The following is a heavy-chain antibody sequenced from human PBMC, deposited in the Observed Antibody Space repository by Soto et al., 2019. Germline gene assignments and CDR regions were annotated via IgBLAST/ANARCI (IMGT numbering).Heavy chain of an antibody. V-gene: IGHV3-48*02. D-gene: IGHD3-22*01. J-gene: IGHJ4*02. Sequence: GGSLRLSCAASGFTFSSYSMNWVRQAPGKGLEWVSYISSSSSTIYYADYVKGRFTISRDNAKNSLYLKMNRLRDEDTAVYYCARVHTWLYYYDSSGFGYGDYWGQGT. CDR2: ISSSSSTI. CDR3: ARVHTWLYYYDSSGFGYGDY. CDR1: GFTFSSYS.